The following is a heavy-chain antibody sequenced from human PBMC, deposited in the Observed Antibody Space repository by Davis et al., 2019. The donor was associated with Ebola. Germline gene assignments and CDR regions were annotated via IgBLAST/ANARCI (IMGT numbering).Heavy chain of an antibody. V-gene: IGHV3-23*01. CDR2: ISGTGDST. D-gene: IGHD2-15*01. J-gene: IGHJ5*02. CDR3: AKDMGGYCSGGSCHGGWFDP. CDR1: GFSFSSHV. Sequence: GESLKISCAASGFSFSSHVMRWVRQAPGKGLEWVSTISGTGDSTDYADSVKGRFTISRDNSKNTLYLQMNSLRAEDTAVYYCAKDMGGYCSGGSCHGGWFDPWGQGTLVTVSS.